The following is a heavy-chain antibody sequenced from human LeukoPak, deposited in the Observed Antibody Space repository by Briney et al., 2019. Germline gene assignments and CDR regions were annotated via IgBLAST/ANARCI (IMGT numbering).Heavy chain of an antibody. D-gene: IGHD4-17*01. J-gene: IGHJ4*02. CDR2: ILPSGGIT. V-gene: IGHV1-46*01. Sequence: ASVKVSCKASGYTFTSYYIHWVRQAPGQGLEWLGVILPSGGITTYAQRFQGRVTMTADTSTSTAYMELRSLRSDDTALYYCARDENYGIFFNVDYWGQGTLVTVSS. CDR1: GYTFTSYY. CDR3: ARDENYGIFFNVDY.